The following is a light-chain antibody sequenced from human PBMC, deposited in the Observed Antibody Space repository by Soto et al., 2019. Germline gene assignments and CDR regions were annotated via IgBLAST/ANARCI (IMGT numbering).Light chain of an antibody. CDR2: GVS. CDR1: QSVTSN. Sequence: EIVLTQSSATLSLSPGERATLSCRASQSVTSNALAWYQQKPGQAPRLLIYGVSSRATGIPDRFSGSGSGTDFTLTISSLEHEDFAVYYCQQRSKWPLTFGGGNKVDIK. J-gene: IGKJ4*01. V-gene: IGKV3-11*01. CDR3: QQRSKWPLT.